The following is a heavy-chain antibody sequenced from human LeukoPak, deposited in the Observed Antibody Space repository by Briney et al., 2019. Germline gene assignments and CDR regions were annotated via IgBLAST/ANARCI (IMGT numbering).Heavy chain of an antibody. CDR1: GGSISSYY. J-gene: IGHJ6*02. V-gene: IGHV4-59*01. Sequence: SETLSLTCTVSGGSISSYYWSWIRQPAGKGLEWIGYIYYSGSTNYNPSLKSRVTISVDTSKNQFSLKLSSVTAADTAVYYCARVSYCGGDCYSGETYYYYYYGMDVWGQGTTVTVSS. CDR3: ARVSYCGGDCYSGETYYYYYYGMDV. CDR2: IYYSGST. D-gene: IGHD2-21*02.